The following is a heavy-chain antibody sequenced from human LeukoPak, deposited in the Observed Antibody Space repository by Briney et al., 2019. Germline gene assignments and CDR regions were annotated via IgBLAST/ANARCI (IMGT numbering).Heavy chain of an antibody. CDR3: ARPTVTTPYSYHH. CDR2: IRDSGSST. J-gene: IGHJ4*02. Sequence: GALRLSCAASGFTFSSYAMSWVRQAPGKGLEWVSAIRDSGSSTHYADSVKGRFTISRDNAKNSLYLQMNSLRAEDTAVYYCARPTVTTPYSYHHWGQGTLVTVSS. V-gene: IGHV3-23*01. D-gene: IGHD4-17*01. CDR1: GFTFSSYA.